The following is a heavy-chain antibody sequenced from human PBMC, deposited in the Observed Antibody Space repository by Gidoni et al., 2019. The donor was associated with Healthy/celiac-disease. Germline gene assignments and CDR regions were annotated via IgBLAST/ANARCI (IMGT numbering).Heavy chain of an antibody. Sequence: QVQLVQSGAEVKKPGASVKVSCKASGYTFTGYYMHWVRQAPGQGLEWMGWINPNSGGTNYAQKFQGWVTMTRDTSISTAYMELSRLRSDDTAVYYCARGGYTYYYGSGARAQQYYFDYWGQGTLVTVSS. CDR2: INPNSGGT. J-gene: IGHJ4*02. D-gene: IGHD3-10*01. V-gene: IGHV1-2*04. CDR3: ARGGYTYYYGSGARAQQYYFDY. CDR1: GYTFTGYY.